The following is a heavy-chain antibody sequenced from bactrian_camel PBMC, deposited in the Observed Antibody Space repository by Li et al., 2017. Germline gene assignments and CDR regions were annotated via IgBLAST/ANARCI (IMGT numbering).Heavy chain of an antibody. J-gene: IGHJ4*01. CDR3: AAHRCTCPGCDAQYTF. CDR1: EFSFTHYC. V-gene: IGHV3S6*01. CDR2: FTRDGSPT. Sequence: QVQLVESGGGSVQAGGSLRLSCAASEFSFTHYCMAWFRRAPGKEHGRVTFFTRDGSPTYGDSVQGRFAAAKDNAQNTLYLQMNNLKPQDTARYSCAAHRCTCPGCDAQYTFWGQGTQVTVS. D-gene: IGHD1*01.